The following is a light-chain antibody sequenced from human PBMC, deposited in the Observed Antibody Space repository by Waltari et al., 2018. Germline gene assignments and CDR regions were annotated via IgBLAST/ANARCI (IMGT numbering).Light chain of an antibody. Sequence: AIRMTQSPSSLSASTGDRVTITCRTSQSVSTYLAWDQQKPGKAPKLLIYAASTLQRGVPSRFSGSGSGTDFTLSISCLQSEDFATYYCQQYYDYLRTFGQGTKVEIK. CDR3: QQYYDYLRT. CDR1: QSVSTY. V-gene: IGKV1-8*01. CDR2: AAS. J-gene: IGKJ1*01.